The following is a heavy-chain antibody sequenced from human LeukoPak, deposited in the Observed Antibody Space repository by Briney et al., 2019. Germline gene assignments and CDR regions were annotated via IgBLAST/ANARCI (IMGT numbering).Heavy chain of an antibody. CDR2: ISGSGGST. D-gene: IGHD3-3*01. Sequence: QPGGSLRLSCAASGFTFSSYAMSWVRQAPGKGLEWVSAISGSGGSTYYADSVKGRFTISRDNSKNALYLQMNSLRAEDTAVYYCATGQRITIFGVVDYFDYWGQGTLVTVSS. V-gene: IGHV3-23*01. J-gene: IGHJ4*02. CDR1: GFTFSSYA. CDR3: ATGQRITIFGVVDYFDY.